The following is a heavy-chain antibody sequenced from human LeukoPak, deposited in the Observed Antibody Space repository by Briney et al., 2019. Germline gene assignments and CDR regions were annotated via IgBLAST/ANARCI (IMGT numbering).Heavy chain of an antibody. CDR1: GFTFSSYG. Sequence: GGTLRLSCAASGFTFSSYGMSWVRQPPAKGLEWVSAISGSGGSTYYADSVKGRFTISRDNSKNTLYLQMNSLRAEDTAVYYCARGHYYDSSGPNDYWGQGTLVTVSS. J-gene: IGHJ4*02. D-gene: IGHD3-22*01. V-gene: IGHV3-23*01. CDR3: ARGHYYDSSGPNDY. CDR2: ISGSGGST.